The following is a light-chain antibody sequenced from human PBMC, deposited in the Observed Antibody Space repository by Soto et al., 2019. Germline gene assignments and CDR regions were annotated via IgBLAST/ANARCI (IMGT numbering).Light chain of an antibody. CDR1: QTISSW. Sequence: IHMAQSPTTLSRSVGDRVTITCRASQTISSWLAWYQQKPGKAPKLLIYNASSLKSGVPSRFSGSGSGTEFTLTISSLQPDDFATYYCQQYNSYSEAFGQGTKVDIK. V-gene: IGKV1-5*03. J-gene: IGKJ1*01. CDR3: QQYNSYSEA. CDR2: NAS.